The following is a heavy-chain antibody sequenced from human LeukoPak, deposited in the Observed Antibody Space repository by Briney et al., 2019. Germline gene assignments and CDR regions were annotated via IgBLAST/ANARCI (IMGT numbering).Heavy chain of an antibody. J-gene: IGHJ4*02. CDR2: IYYSGST. V-gene: IGHV4-61*01. CDR1: GGSISSSSHY. Sequence: SETLSLTCTVSGGSISSSSHYWSWIRQPPGKGLEWIGYIYYSGSTNYNPSLKSRVTISVDTSKNQFSLKLSSVTAADTAVYYCARDTGDRVDYWGQGTLVTVSS. D-gene: IGHD7-27*01. CDR3: ARDTGDRVDY.